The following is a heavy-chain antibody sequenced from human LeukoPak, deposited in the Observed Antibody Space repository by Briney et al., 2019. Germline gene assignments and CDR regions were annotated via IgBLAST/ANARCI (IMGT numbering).Heavy chain of an antibody. CDR3: SREAVGGRRGATKLHFDY. CDR1: GFSFVDYA. J-gene: IGHJ4*02. Sequence: GGSLRLSCTTSGFSFVDYAMAWVRQAPRKALELVGFIRSKAYGGTSEYAASVKGRFTLSRDDSKSIAYLQMNSLKAEDTAVYYCSREAVGGRRGATKLHFDYWGQGTLVTVSS. CDR2: IRSKAYGGTS. D-gene: IGHD1-26*01. V-gene: IGHV3-49*04.